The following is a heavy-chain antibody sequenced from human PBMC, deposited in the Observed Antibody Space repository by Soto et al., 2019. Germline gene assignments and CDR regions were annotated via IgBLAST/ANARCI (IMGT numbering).Heavy chain of an antibody. CDR1: GYTFTSYG. V-gene: IGHV1-18*04. Sequence: ASVQVSCKASGYTFTSYGISWVRQAPGQGLEWMGWISAYNGNTNYAQKLQGRVTMTTDTSTSTAYMELRSLRSDDTAVYYCARVQRVFGVVIFDYWGQGNLVTVSS. J-gene: IGHJ4*02. D-gene: IGHD3-3*01. CDR3: ARVQRVFGVVIFDY. CDR2: ISAYNGNT.